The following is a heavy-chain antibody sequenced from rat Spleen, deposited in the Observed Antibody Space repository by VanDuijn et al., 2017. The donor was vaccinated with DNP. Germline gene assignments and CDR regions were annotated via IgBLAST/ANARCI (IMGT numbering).Heavy chain of an antibody. CDR1: GYSITSNY. D-gene: IGHD1-7*01. CDR2: ISYSGST. CDR3: ARWTRYFDY. Sequence: EVQLQESGPGLVKPSQSLSLTCSVIGYSITSNYWGWIRKFPGNKMEYIGHISYSGSTNYNPSLKSRISITRDTSRNHFFLHLNSVNTEDTATYYCARWTRYFDYWGQGAMVTVSS. J-gene: IGHJ2*01. V-gene: IGHV3-1*01.